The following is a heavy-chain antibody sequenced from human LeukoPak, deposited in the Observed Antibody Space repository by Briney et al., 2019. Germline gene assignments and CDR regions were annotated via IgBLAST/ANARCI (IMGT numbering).Heavy chain of an antibody. J-gene: IGHJ4*02. CDR2: ISSSNSYI. Sequence: GGSLRLSCAASGFPFSTYGMNWVRQAPGKGLEWVSVISSSNSYIYYADSVKGRFTISRDNSKNTLYLQMNSLRAEDTAVYYCARGGSGYIYGSLDYWGQGALVTVSS. CDR3: ARGGSGYIYGSLDY. V-gene: IGHV3-21*04. CDR1: GFPFSTYG. D-gene: IGHD5-18*01.